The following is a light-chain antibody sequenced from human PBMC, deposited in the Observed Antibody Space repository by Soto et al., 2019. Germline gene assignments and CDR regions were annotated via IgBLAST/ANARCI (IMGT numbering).Light chain of an antibody. CDR3: QQFNV. Sequence: AIQLTQSPSSLSASVGDRVTFTCRASQGIGSALAWYQQKPGKAPKFLIYDASSLESGVPSRFSGCGSGTDFTLTISSLQPEDFATYYCQQFNVFGGGTKVDIK. CDR1: QGIGSA. V-gene: IGKV1-13*02. CDR2: DAS. J-gene: IGKJ4*01.